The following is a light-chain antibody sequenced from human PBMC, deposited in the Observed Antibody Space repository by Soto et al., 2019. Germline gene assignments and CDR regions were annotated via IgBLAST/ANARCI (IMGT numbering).Light chain of an antibody. CDR2: DVS. CDR1: SSDVGGYNY. J-gene: IGLJ1*01. CDR3: CSYAGRYTYV. Sequence: QSVLTQPRSVSGFPGQSVTISCTGTSSDVGGYNYVSWYQQHPGKAPKLMIYDVSKRPSGVPDRFSGSKSGKTASLTISGLQTEDEADYYCCSYAGRYTYVFGTGTKLTVL. V-gene: IGLV2-11*01.